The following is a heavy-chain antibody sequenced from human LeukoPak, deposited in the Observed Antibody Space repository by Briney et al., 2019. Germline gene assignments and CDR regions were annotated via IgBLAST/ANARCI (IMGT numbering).Heavy chain of an antibody. V-gene: IGHV3-23*01. CDR1: GFTFSDYG. CDR2: ISGFGDST. CDR3: ARVGSSSPPDFYYYMDV. Sequence: PGGSLRLSCAASGFTFSDYGMTWVRQAPGKGLEWVSAISGFGDSTYYTDSVKGRFTISRDNAKNSLYLQMNSLRAEDTAVYYCARVGSSSPPDFYYYMDVWGKGTTVTVSS. J-gene: IGHJ6*03. D-gene: IGHD6-6*01.